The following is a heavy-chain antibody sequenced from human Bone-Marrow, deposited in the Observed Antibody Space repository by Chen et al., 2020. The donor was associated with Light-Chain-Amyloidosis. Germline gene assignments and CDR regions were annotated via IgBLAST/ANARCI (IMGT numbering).Heavy chain of an antibody. D-gene: IGHD3-16*01. CDR2: INENGREQ. CDR1: GFAFSGSW. CDR3: ARGSTLIRG. Sequence: EVQLEETGGGLTQPGGSLRLSCAASGFAFSGSWMSWVRQAPGKGLEWVADINENGREQNYVDSVKGRFTISRDNARNSLHLQLNSLRADDTAVYYCARGSTLIRGWGQGTLVTVSS. V-gene: IGHV3-7*03. J-gene: IGHJ4*02.